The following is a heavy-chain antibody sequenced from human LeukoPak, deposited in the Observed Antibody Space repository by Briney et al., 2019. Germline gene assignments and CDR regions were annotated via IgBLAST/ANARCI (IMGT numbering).Heavy chain of an antibody. CDR2: INPNSGGT. D-gene: IGHD2-2*01. Sequence: ASVKVSCKASGYTFTGYYMHWVRQAPGQGLEWMGWINPNSGGTNYAQKFQGWVTMTRDTSISTAYMELSSLRSEDTAVYYCARGYCSSTSCYMDVWGQGTTVT. CDR1: GYTFTGYY. CDR3: ARGYCSSTSCYMDV. J-gene: IGHJ6*02. V-gene: IGHV1-2*04.